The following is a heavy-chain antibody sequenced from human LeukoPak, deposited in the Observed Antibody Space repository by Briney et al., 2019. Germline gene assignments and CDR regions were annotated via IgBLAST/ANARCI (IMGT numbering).Heavy chain of an antibody. J-gene: IGHJ4*02. CDR2: ISSSSSYI. CDR1: GFTFSSYS. V-gene: IGHV3-21*01. CDR3: ARDKGIYDFWRGYYWY. D-gene: IGHD3-3*01. Sequence: GGSLRLSCAASGFTFSSYSMNWVRQAPGKGLEWVSSISSSSSYIYYADSVKGRFTISRDNAKNSLYLQMNSLRAEDTAVYYCARDKGIYDFWRGYYWYWGQGTLVTVSS.